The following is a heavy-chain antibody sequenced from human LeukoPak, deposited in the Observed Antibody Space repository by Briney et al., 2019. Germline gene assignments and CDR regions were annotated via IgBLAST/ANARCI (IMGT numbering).Heavy chain of an antibody. CDR3: ARDHYDILTLPDHAYYGMDV. V-gene: IGHV3-66*01. J-gene: IGHJ6*02. CDR2: IYSGGST. D-gene: IGHD3-9*01. CDR1: GFTVSSNY. Sequence: PGGSLRLSCAASGFTVSSNYMSWVRQAPGKGLEWVSVIYSGGSTYYADSVKGRFTISRDNSKNTLYLQMNSLRAEDTAVYYCARDHYDILTLPDHAYYGMDVWAQGTTVTVSS.